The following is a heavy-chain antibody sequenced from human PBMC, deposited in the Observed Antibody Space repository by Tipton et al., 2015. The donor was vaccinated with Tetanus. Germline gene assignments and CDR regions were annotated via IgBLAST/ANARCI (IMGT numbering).Heavy chain of an antibody. CDR2: IIPFSGTI. Sequence: QLVQSGAEVKKPGSSVKVSCEASGGTFGSYAVNWVRQAPGQGLEWMGGIIPFSGTIEYSQKFQGRVKITADISTSPAYMELSSLTSEDPAVYYCARGHRHAPKTFYGMDRWGQGTTVTVSS. CDR3: ARGHRHAPKTFYGMDR. J-gene: IGHJ6*02. CDR1: GGTFGSYA. V-gene: IGHV1-69*06.